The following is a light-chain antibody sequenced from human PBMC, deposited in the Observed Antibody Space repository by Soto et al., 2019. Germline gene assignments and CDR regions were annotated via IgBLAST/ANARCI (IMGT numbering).Light chain of an antibody. Sequence: DIPMTHSPSTLSASLGDRLPITCRASHIISSWLAWYQQKPGKAPKLLIYKASSLESGVPSRFSGSGSGTEFTLTISSLQPDDFATYYCQQYNSYSLFGQGTKLEIK. CDR1: HIISSW. CDR3: QQYNSYSL. J-gene: IGKJ2*01. CDR2: KAS. V-gene: IGKV1-5*03.